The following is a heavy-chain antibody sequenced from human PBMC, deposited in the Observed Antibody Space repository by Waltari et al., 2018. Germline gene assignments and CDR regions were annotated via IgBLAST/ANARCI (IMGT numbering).Heavy chain of an antibody. CDR2: ISGSVGST. J-gene: IGHJ4*02. V-gene: IGHV3-23*04. CDR3: AKDRYCSGGSCYSDGY. D-gene: IGHD2-15*01. CDR1: GFTFSTYA. Sequence: EVQLVESGGGLVQPGGSLRLSCAASGFTFSTYAMSWVRQAPGKGRKGVSGISGSVGSTYYADSVKGRFTISRDNSKNTLYLDMNSLRADDTAVYNCAKDRYCSGGSCYSDGYWGQGTLVTVSS.